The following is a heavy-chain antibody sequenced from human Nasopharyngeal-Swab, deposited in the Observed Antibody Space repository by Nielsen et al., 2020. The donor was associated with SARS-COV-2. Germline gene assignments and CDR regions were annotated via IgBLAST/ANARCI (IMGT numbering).Heavy chain of an antibody. CDR3: VRLDVSYGNKLFDQ. CDR1: GGSIISTSSY. V-gene: IGHV4-39*01. D-gene: IGHD2/OR15-2a*01. Sequence: SETLSLTCTVSGGSIISTSSYWGWIRQPPGKGLEYIWSIHSTRSTSYNPSLKTRVTMSVDTSRDQFSLTLSSVTAADTAVYYCVRLDVSYGNKLFDQWGQGNLVTVAS. J-gene: IGHJ5*02. CDR2: IHSTRST.